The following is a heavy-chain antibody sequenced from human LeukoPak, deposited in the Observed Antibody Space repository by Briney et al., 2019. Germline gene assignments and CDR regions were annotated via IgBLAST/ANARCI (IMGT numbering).Heavy chain of an antibody. D-gene: IGHD3-16*02. CDR1: GGTFSSYA. J-gene: IGHJ4*02. V-gene: IGHV1-69*13. CDR3: ARDNDYVWGSYRYPGY. CDR2: IIPIFGTA. Sequence: SVKVSCKASGGTFSSYAISWVRQAPGQGLEWMGGIIPIFGTANYAQKFQGRVTITADESTSTAYMELSSLRSEDTAVYYCARDNDYVWGSYRYPGYWGQGTLVTVPS.